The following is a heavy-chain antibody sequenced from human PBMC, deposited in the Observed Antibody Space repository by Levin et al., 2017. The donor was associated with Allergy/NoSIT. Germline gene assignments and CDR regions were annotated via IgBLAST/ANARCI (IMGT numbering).Heavy chain of an antibody. D-gene: IGHD2-15*01. CDR2: IVFDGNDQ. V-gene: IGHV3-30*18. Sequence: GGSLRLSCAASGFQFSLYGMHWVRQAPGKGLEWVALIVFDGNDQYYADSVKGRFTISRDNSKNTLYLEMSSLRENDTAIYYCAKRGYCSGNTCQSHDAIDVWGQGTLVMVSS. CDR1: GFQFSLYG. J-gene: IGHJ3*01. CDR3: AKRGYCSGNTCQSHDAIDV.